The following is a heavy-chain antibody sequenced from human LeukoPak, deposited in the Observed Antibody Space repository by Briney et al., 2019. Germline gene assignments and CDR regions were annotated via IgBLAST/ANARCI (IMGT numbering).Heavy chain of an antibody. J-gene: IGHJ4*02. Sequence: GGSLRLSCAASGFTFSSYGMHWVRQAPGKGLEWVAFIRYDGSNKYYADSVKGRFTISRDNSKNTLYLQMNSLRAEDTAVYYCAKDHAYYDYVWGSYGPYYFDYWGQGTLVTVSS. D-gene: IGHD3-16*01. CDR2: IRYDGSNK. V-gene: IGHV3-30*02. CDR1: GFTFSSYG. CDR3: AKDHAYYDYVWGSYGPYYFDY.